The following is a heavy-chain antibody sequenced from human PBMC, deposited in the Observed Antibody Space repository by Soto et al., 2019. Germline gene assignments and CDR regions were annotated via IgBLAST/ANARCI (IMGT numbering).Heavy chain of an antibody. Sequence: QVQLVQSGAEVKKPGASVKVSCKASGYTFTSYGISWVRQAPGQGREWMGWISDYNGNTNYAQKLQGRVTMTTDTSTSTAYMELRSLRSDDTAVYYCARFIVVVPAAILIDYYYYGMDVWGQGTTVTVSS. CDR2: ISDYNGNT. V-gene: IGHV1-18*04. CDR1: GYTFTSYG. CDR3: ARFIVVVPAAILIDYYYYGMDV. D-gene: IGHD2-2*01. J-gene: IGHJ6*02.